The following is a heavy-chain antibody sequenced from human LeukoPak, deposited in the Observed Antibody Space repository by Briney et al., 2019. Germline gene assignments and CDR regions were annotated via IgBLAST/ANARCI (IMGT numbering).Heavy chain of an antibody. V-gene: IGHV4-61*02. D-gene: IGHD3-3*01. CDR1: GGSISSGSYY. J-gene: IGHJ4*02. CDR3: ASQSYDFWSDSDVGNFDY. CDR2: IYTSGST. Sequence: PSETLSLTCTVSGGSISSGSYYWSWIRQPAGKGLEWIGRIYTSGSTNYNPSLKSRVTISVDTSKNQFSLKLSSVTAADTAVYYCASQSYDFWSDSDVGNFDYWGQGTLVTVSS.